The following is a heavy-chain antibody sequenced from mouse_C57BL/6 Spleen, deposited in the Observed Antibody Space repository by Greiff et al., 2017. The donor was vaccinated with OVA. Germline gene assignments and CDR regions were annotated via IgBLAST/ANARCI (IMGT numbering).Heavy chain of an antibody. D-gene: IGHD1-1*01. CDR2: INPYNGGT. CDR3: ARSNGSSSWFAY. J-gene: IGHJ3*01. CDR1: GYTFTDYY. V-gene: IGHV1-19*01. Sequence: VQLKESGPVLVKPGASVKMSCKASGYTFTDYYMNWVKQSHGKSLEWIGVINPYNGGTSYNQKFKGKATLTVDKSSSTAYMELNSLTSEDSAVYYCARSNGSSSWFAYWGQGTLVTVSA.